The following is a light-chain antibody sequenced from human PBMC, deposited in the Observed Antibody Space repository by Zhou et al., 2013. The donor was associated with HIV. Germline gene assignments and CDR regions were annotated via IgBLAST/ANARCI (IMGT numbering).Light chain of an antibody. J-gene: IGKJ5*01. Sequence: DIQMTQFPSTLPASVGDRVTITCRASQNINYWLAWYQQKPGKAPKLLIYKASTLEGGVPSRFGDSGSGTEFTLTISSLQPDDYGTYYCQQYNDKAITFGQGTRLET. CDR3: QQYNDKAIT. CDR1: QNINYW. CDR2: KAS. V-gene: IGKV1-5*03.